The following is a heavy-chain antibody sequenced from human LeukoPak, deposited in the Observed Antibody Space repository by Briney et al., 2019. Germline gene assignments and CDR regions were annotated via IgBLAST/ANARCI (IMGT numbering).Heavy chain of an antibody. D-gene: IGHD6-19*01. CDR2: IYHSGST. CDR1: GGSISSSNW. Sequence: SGTLSLTCAVSGGSISSSNWWSWVRQPPGKGLEWIGEIYHSGSTNYNPSLKSRVTISVDKSKNQFSLKLSSVTAADTAVYYCARDRRGSGWYGRDAFDIWGQGTMVTVSS. J-gene: IGHJ3*02. CDR3: ARDRRGSGWYGRDAFDI. V-gene: IGHV4-4*02.